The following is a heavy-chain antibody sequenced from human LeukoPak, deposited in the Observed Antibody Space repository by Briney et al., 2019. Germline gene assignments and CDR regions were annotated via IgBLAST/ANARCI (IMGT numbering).Heavy chain of an antibody. CDR1: GFSVGSSG. CDR2: ISLDGETT. CDR3: AKDLRSGSYYSDAFDI. D-gene: IGHD3-10*02. J-gene: IGHJ3*02. Sequence: PGGSLRLSCAVSGFSVGSSGMSWVRQAPGKGLEWISAISLDGETTYYADSVKGRFFISRDNSKNTLYLQMNSLRAEDTAVYYCAKDLRSGSYYSDAFDIWGQGTMVTVSS. V-gene: IGHV3-23*01.